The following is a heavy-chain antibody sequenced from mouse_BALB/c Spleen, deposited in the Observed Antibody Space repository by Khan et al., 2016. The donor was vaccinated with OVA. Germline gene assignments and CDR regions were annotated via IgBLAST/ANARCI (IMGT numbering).Heavy chain of an antibody. CDR3: ARGGYNPAMDY. J-gene: IGHJ4*01. CDR2: ILPGSGST. D-gene: IGHD3-1*01. Sequence: QVRLQQSGAELMEPGASVTISCKATGYTFSMYWIEWVKQRPGHGLEWFGDILPGSGSTNNNEKFKGKATFTADASSNTAYMQLSSLTSEDSAIYYCARGGYNPAMDYWGQGTSVTVSS. V-gene: IGHV1-9*01. CDR1: GYTFSMYW.